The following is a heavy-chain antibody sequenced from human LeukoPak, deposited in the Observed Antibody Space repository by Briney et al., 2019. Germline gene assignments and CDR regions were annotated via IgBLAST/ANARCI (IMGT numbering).Heavy chain of an antibody. Sequence: SETLSLTCAVSTDSFSSHYWTWIRQPPGKGLEWIGYISYIGSTNYNPSLKSRVTISIDTSKNQFSLKLSSVTAADTAVYYCARDLVTVTKGFDIWGQGTTVSVSS. CDR3: ARDLVTVTKGFDI. V-gene: IGHV4-59*11. CDR2: ISYIGST. J-gene: IGHJ3*02. CDR1: TDSFSSHY. D-gene: IGHD4-17*01.